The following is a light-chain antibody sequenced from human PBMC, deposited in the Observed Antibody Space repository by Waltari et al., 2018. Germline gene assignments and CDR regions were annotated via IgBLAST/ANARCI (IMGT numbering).Light chain of an antibody. CDR1: QSVSRS. CDR3: QHYVRLPVS. V-gene: IGKV3-20*01. J-gene: IGKJ1*01. CDR2: GAS. Sequence: EIVLTQSPGTLSLSPGERATLSCRASQSVSRSLAWYQQKHGQAPRLLIYGASSRATGVPDRFSGSGSWTDFSLTISRLEPEDFAVYYCQHYVRLPVSFGQGTKVEIK.